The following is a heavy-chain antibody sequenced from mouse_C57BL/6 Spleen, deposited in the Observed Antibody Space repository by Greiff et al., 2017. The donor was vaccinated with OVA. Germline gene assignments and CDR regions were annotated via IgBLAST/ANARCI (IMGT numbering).Heavy chain of an antibody. V-gene: IGHV2-2*01. CDR2: IWSGGST. D-gene: IGHD2-1*01. CDR3: ARGIYYDAMDY. J-gene: IGHJ4*01. CDR1: GFSLTSYG. Sequence: VMLVESGPGLVQPSQSLSITCTVSGFSLTSYGVHWVRQSPGKGLEWLGVIWSGGSTDYNAAFISRLSISKDNSKSQVFFKMNSLQADDTAIYYCARGIYYDAMDYWGQGTSVTVSS.